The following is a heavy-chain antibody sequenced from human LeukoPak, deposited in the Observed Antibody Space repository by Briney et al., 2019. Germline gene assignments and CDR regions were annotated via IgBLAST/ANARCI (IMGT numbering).Heavy chain of an antibody. V-gene: IGHV4-39*07. CDR2: IYSSGST. D-gene: IGHD3-22*01. J-gene: IGHJ4*02. CDR1: GGSISSSSYY. Sequence: SETLSLTCTVSGGSISSSSYYWGWIRQPPGKGLEWIGSIYSSGSTYYTPSLKSRVTISVDTSKNQFSLKLSSVTAADTAVYYCASEAYYYDSSGYYKYWGQGTLVTVSS. CDR3: ASEAYYYDSSGYYKY.